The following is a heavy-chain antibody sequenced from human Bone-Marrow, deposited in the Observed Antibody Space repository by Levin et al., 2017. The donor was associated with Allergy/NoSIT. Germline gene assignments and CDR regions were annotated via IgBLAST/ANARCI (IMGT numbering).Heavy chain of an antibody. CDR2: IYTSGST. J-gene: IGHJ2*01. CDR1: GGSISSSY. Sequence: PSQTLSLTCTVSGGSISSSYWSWIRQPAGKGLEWIGRIYTSGSTNYNPSLKSRVTMSVDTSKNQFSLKLSSVTAADTAVYYCARGYRYCSGGSCYSLDLWGRGTLVTVSS. CDR3: ARGYRYCSGGSCYSLDL. D-gene: IGHD2-15*01. V-gene: IGHV4-4*07.